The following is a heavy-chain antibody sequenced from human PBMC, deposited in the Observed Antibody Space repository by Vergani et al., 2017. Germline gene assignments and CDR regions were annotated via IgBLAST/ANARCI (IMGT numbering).Heavy chain of an antibody. J-gene: IGHJ6*02. V-gene: IGHV3-30*01. CDR3: TTSVKWIAAAGTDDYYGMDV. D-gene: IGHD6-13*01. CDR2: ISYDGSNK. Sequence: QVQLVESGGGVVQPGRSLRLSCAASGFTFSSYAMHWVRQAPGKGLEWVAVISYDGSNKYYADSVKGRFTISRDNSKNTLYLQMNSLRAEDTAVYYCTTSVKWIAAAGTDDYYGMDVWGQGTTVTVSS. CDR1: GFTFSSYA.